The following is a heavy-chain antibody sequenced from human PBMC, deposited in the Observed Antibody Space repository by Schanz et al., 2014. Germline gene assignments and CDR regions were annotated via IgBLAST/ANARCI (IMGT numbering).Heavy chain of an antibody. V-gene: IGHV3-23*01. CDR2: IRASGGNT. Sequence: EVQLLESGGGLVQPGGSLRLSCEASGFSFGNYGMSWVRQAPGKGLEWVAAIRASGGNTYYADSVKGRFTISRDNSKNTQYPQKNSLRTEDAAVYYCANTPREYSNYDNCQNWFDSWGQGTLVTASS. J-gene: IGHJ5*01. CDR3: ANTPREYSNYDNCQNWFDS. CDR1: GFSFGNYG. D-gene: IGHD3-16*01.